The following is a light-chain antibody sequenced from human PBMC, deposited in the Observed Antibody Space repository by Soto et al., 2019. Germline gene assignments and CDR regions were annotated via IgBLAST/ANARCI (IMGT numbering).Light chain of an antibody. V-gene: IGKV3-15*01. J-gene: IGKJ1*01. CDR3: HQYNNWPRT. CDR1: QSVSSN. Sequence: ELVMTQSPATLSVSPGERANLSYRASQSVSSNLAWYQQKPGQAPRLLIYDASTRATGIPARFSGSGSGTEFTLTISSLQSEDFAVYYCHQYNNWPRTFGQGTRWIS. CDR2: DAS.